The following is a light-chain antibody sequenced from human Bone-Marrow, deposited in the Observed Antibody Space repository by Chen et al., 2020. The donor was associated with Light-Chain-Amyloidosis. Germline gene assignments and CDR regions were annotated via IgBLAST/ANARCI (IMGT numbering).Light chain of an antibody. J-gene: IGKJ1*01. CDR2: WTS. V-gene: IGKV4-1*01. CDR3: QQYYSSPWT. CDR1: QNVLYSSNNKNY. Sequence: DIVMTQSPDSLAVSLGERATINCKSSQNVLYSSNNKNYLAWYQQRPGQPPKLLIYWTSTREFGVPDRFRGSGSGPDCTRTIRSLPAEDVAVYYCQQYYSSPWTFGQGTRVEIK.